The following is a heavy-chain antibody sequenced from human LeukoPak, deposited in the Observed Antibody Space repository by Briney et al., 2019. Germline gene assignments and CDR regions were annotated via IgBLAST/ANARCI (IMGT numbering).Heavy chain of an antibody. D-gene: IGHD4-17*01. J-gene: IGHJ5*02. Sequence: SETLSLTCAVYGGSFSGYYWSWIRQPPGKGLEWIGEINHSGSTNYNPSLKSRVTISVDTSKNQFSLKLSSVTAADTAVYYCARGADYGDYPWGQGTLVTVSP. CDR3: ARGADYGDYP. CDR1: GGSFSGYY. CDR2: INHSGST. V-gene: IGHV4-34*01.